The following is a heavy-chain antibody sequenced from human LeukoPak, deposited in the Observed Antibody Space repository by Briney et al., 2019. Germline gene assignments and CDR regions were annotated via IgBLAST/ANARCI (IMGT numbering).Heavy chain of an antibody. D-gene: IGHD3-22*01. Sequence: ASMKVSCKASGYIFTSYGVTWVRQSPGQGLEWMGWISVYNGNTNYAQKLQGRVTMTTDISTSTAYMELRSLRSGDTAVYYCARGMVTAYYYDSSGYYPNDYWGQGTLVTVSS. V-gene: IGHV1-18*01. CDR1: GYIFTSYG. CDR2: ISVYNGNT. J-gene: IGHJ4*02. CDR3: ARGMVTAYYYDSSGYYPNDY.